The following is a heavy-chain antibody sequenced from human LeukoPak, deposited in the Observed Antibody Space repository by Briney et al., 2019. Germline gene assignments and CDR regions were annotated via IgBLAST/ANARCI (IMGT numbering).Heavy chain of an antibody. CDR3: ARGGLELRPAYFDY. D-gene: IGHD1-7*01. J-gene: IGHJ4*02. V-gene: IGHV3-53*01. CDR2: IYPVGNT. CDR1: GFTVSNNY. Sequence: GGSLRLSCAASGFTVSNNYMAWVRQAPGKGLEWVSIIYPVGNTYYADSVKGRFTISRDNSWNTVDLQMNSLRAEDTAVYYCARGGLELRPAYFDYWGQGTLVTVSS.